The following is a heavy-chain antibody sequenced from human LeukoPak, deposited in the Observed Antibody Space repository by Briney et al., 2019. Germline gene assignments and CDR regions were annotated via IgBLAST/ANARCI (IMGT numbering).Heavy chain of an antibody. D-gene: IGHD4-17*01. CDR2: IYTSDIT. CDR1: GGSINSYF. Sequence: SETLSLICTVSGGSINSYFWSWIRQPAGKGLEWIGRIYTSDITNYNPSLKSRLTMSVDTSKNQFSLELSPLTAADTAVYYCAREGTSTTRSLDSWGQGILVTVSS. CDR3: AREGTSTTRSLDS. J-gene: IGHJ4*02. V-gene: IGHV4-4*07.